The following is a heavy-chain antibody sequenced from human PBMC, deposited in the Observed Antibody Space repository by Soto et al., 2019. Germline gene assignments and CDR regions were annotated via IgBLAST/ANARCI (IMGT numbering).Heavy chain of an antibody. CDR2: IIPIFGTA. CDR1: GGTFSSYA. CDR3: ASQYYYGSGSYFMDV. Sequence: SVKVSCKASGGTFSSYAISWVRQAPGQGLEWMGGIIPIFGTANYAQKFQGRVTITADESTSTAYMELSSLRSEDTAVYYCASQYYYGSGSYFMDVWGQGTTVTVSS. J-gene: IGHJ6*02. V-gene: IGHV1-69*13. D-gene: IGHD3-10*01.